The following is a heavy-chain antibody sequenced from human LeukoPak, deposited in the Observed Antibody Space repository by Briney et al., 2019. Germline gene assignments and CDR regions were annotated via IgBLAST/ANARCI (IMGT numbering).Heavy chain of an antibody. V-gene: IGHV3-7*01. Sequence: PGGSLRLSCAASGFTFSSYWMSWVGQAPGKGLEWVANIKQDGSEKYYVDSVKGRFTISRDNAKNSLYLQMNSLRAEDTDVYYCARDQIASDWFDPWGQGSLVTVSS. CDR3: ARDQIASDWFDP. J-gene: IGHJ5*02. CDR2: IKQDGSEK. CDR1: GFTFSSYW.